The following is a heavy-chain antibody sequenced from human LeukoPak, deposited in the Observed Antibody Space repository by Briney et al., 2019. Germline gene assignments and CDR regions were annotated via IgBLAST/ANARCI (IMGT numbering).Heavy chain of an antibody. CDR3: ARVGYDKMDYYYYYMDV. Sequence: GGSLRLSCAASRFTFSRYWMSWVRQAPGKGLEWVANIKQDGSEKYYVDSVKGRFTISRDNAKKSLYLQMNSLGAEDTAVYYCARVGYDKMDYYYYYMDVWGKGTTVTVSS. D-gene: IGHD3-9*01. V-gene: IGHV3-7*01. CDR2: IKQDGSEK. CDR1: RFTFSRYW. J-gene: IGHJ6*03.